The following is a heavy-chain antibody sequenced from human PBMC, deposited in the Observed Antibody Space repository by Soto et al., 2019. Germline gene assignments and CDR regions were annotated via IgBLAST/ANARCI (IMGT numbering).Heavy chain of an antibody. CDR1: GFTVTSNY. V-gene: IGHV4-28*01. D-gene: IGHD2-8*01. CDR3: ARREIQGTIDY. Sequence: LRLSCAASGFTVTSNYMSWVRQAPGKGLERTAXIYYTXTPYHNKSLNXXVTMSVDXXKNQLSLKMPSVTAVDTAVYYCARREIQGTIDYWGQGTLVTVSS. J-gene: IGHJ4*02. CDR2: IYYTXTP.